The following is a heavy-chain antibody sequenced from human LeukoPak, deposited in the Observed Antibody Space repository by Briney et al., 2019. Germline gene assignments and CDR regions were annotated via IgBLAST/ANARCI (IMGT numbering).Heavy chain of an antibody. J-gene: IGHJ4*02. CDR2: INQSCGGT. CDR1: GYAFTRYY. CDR3: ARPGYIYGLDY. Sequence: ASVKVSCKASGYAFTRYYIHWVRQAPGQGLEWMGVINQSCGGTSYVQKFQGRVTMTRDTSTGTVYMALSGLRSEDTAVYYCARPGYIYGLDYWGQGTLVTVSS. D-gene: IGHD5-18*01. V-gene: IGHV1-46*01.